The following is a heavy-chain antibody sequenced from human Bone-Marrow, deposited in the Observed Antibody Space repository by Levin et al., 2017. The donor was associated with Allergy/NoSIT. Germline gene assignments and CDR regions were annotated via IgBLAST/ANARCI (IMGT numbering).Heavy chain of an antibody. CDR3: ASRSSASITPYFYYYYMDV. CDR2: IDPGDSDA. CDR1: GYSFTNYW. Sequence: GESLKISCKGSGYSFTNYWIGWVRQMPGKGLEWMGVIDPGDSDARYSPSFEGQVTISVDKSISTAYLQWNSLKASDTAMYFCASRSSASITPYFYYYYMDVWGKGTTVIVSS. J-gene: IGHJ6*03. V-gene: IGHV5-51*01. D-gene: IGHD2-2*01.